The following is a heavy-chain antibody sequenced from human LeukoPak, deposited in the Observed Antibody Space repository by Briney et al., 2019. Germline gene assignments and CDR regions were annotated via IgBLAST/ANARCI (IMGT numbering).Heavy chain of an antibody. J-gene: IGHJ4*02. Sequence: GGSLRLSCAASGFTFSSYAMSWVRQAPGKGLEWVSAISGSGGSTYYADSVKGRFTISRDNSKDTLYLQMNSLRAEDTAVYYCAKDVGNCGGDCAYDYWGQGTLVTVSS. CDR3: AKDVGNCGGDCAYDY. CDR2: ISGSGGST. D-gene: IGHD2-21*02. V-gene: IGHV3-23*01. CDR1: GFTFSSYA.